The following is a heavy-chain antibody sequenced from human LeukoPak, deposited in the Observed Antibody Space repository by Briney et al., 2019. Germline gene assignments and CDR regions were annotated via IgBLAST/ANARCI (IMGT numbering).Heavy chain of an antibody. CDR2: MSAYNGNT. Sequence: ASVKVSRKASGYTFSSNGISWVRQAPGQGLGWMGWMSAYNGNTNYAQKLQRGVTMTTDTSTSTAYMELRSLRSDDTAVYYCARHHRGNFDYWGQRPLVTVSS. D-gene: IGHD3-10*01. V-gene: IGHV1-18*01. CDR3: ARHHRGNFDY. CDR1: GYTFSSNG. J-gene: IGHJ4*02.